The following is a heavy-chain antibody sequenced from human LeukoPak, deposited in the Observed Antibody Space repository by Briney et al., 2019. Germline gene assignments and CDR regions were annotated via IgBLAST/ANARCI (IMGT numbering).Heavy chain of an antibody. J-gene: IGHJ4*02. D-gene: IGHD3-22*01. CDR2: IPYDGSDK. V-gene: IGHV3-30*04. CDR3: ARGPYYYDSSGYYYFDY. CDR1: GFTFSSYA. Sequence: GRSLRLSCAASGFTFSSYAMHWVRQAPGKGLEWVAIIPYDGSDKYYADSVKGRFTISRDNSKNTLYLQVNSLRTEDTAVYYCARGPYYYDSSGYYYFDYWGQGTLVTVSS.